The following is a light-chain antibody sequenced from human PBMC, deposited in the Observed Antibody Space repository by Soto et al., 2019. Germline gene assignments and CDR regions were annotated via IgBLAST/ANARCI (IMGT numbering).Light chain of an antibody. CDR1: QSISSY. V-gene: IGKV1-39*01. J-gene: IGKJ1*01. CDR2: AAS. Sequence: DIRMTQSPSSLSASVGDRVTITCRASQSISSYLNWYQQKPGKAPKLVIYAASTLQSGVPSRYSGSGSETEFTLTISSLQPEDFATYNCQQSYRTPWTFGQGTKVEIK. CDR3: QQSYRTPWT.